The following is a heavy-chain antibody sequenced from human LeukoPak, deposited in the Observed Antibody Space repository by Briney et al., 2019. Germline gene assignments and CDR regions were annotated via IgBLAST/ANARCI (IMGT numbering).Heavy chain of an antibody. D-gene: IGHD2-21*02. J-gene: IGHJ6*02. CDR1: GGSFSGYY. V-gene: IGHV4-34*01. Sequence: SETLSLTCAVYGGSFSGYYWSWIRQPPGKGLEWIGEINHSGSTNYNPSLKSRVTISVDTSKNQFSLKLSSVTAADTAVYYCARERRMTSYYYGMDVWGQGTTVTVSS. CDR3: ARERRMTSYYYGMDV. CDR2: INHSGST.